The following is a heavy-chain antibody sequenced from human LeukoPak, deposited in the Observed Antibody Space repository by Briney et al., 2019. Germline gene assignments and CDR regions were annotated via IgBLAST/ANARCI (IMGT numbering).Heavy chain of an antibody. V-gene: IGHV3-30*18. CDR1: GFAFSSYG. Sequence: PGRSLRLSCAASGFAFSSYGMHWVRQAPGKGLEWVVVISYDGSNKYYADSVKGRFTISRDNSKNTLYLQMNSLRAEDTAVYYCAKDRSMDVWGQGTTVTVSS. CDR3: AKDRSMDV. CDR2: ISYDGSNK. J-gene: IGHJ6*02.